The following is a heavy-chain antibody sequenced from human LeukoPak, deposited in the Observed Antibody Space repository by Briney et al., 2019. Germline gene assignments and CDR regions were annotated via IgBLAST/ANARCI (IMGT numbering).Heavy chain of an antibody. Sequence: GGSLRLSCAGSGFTFNTYNMNWVRQAPGKGLEWVSSISSSSSYIYYADSVKGRFTISRDNAKNSLYLQMNSLRAEDTAVYYCARDLGAAAGTWGQGTLVTVSS. CDR1: GFTFNTYN. CDR3: ARDLGAAAGT. J-gene: IGHJ5*02. V-gene: IGHV3-21*01. D-gene: IGHD6-13*01. CDR2: ISSSSSYI.